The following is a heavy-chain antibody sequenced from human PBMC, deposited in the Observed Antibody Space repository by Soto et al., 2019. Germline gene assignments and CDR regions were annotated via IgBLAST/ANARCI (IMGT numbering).Heavy chain of an antibody. Sequence: GSLRLSCAASGFTFSSYDMHWVRQATGKGLEWVSAIGTAGDTYYPGSVKGRFTISRENAKNSLYLQMNSLRAGDTAVYYCARGSWGCSSTSCYLNGFDYWGQGTLVTVSS. CDR3: ARGSWGCSSTSCYLNGFDY. D-gene: IGHD2-2*01. CDR2: IGTAGDT. CDR1: GFTFSSYD. J-gene: IGHJ4*02. V-gene: IGHV3-13*01.